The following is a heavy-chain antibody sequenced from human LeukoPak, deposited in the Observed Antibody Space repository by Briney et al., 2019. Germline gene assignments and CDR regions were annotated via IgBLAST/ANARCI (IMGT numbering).Heavy chain of an antibody. CDR1: GFTFDDYG. D-gene: IGHD6-19*01. J-gene: IGHJ4*02. CDR3: ASEYSSGWYGRYFDY. Sequence: GGSLRLSCAASGFTFDDYGMSWVRQAPGKGLEWVSYISSSSYTIYYADSVKGRFTISRDNAKNSLYLQMNSLRAEDTAVYYCASEYSSGWYGRYFDYWGQGTLVTVSS. V-gene: IGHV3-48*01. CDR2: ISSSSYTI.